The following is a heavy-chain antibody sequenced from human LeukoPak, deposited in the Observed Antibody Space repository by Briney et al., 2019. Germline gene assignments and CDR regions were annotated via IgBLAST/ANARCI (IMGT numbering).Heavy chain of an antibody. CDR2: INPNSGGT. J-gene: IGHJ3*02. CDR3: ARALMIVVVINTPDAFDI. V-gene: IGHV1-2*02. D-gene: IGHD3-22*01. CDR1: GYTFTGYY. Sequence: ASVKVSCKASGYTFTGYYMHWVRQAPGQGVEWMGWINPNSGGTNYAQKFQGGVTMTRDTSISTAYMEMSRPRSADTAVYYCARALMIVVVINTPDAFDIWGQGTMVTVSS.